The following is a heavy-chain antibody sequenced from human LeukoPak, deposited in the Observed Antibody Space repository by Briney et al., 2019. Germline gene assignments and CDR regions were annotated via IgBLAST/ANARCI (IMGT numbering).Heavy chain of an antibody. D-gene: IGHD3-10*01. V-gene: IGHV3-48*03. CDR2: ISGSGSTI. CDR1: GFTFSSYE. CDR3: ARRGAYYYYGMDV. Sequence: EGSLRLSCAASGFTFSSYEMNWVRRAPGKGLEWVSYISGSGSTIYYADSVKGRFTISRDNAKNSLYLQMNSLRAEDTAVYYCARRGAYYYYGMDVWGQGTTVTVSS. J-gene: IGHJ6*02.